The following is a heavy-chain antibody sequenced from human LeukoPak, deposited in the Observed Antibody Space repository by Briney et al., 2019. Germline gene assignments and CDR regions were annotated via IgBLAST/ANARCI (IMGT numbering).Heavy chain of an antibody. CDR2: IIPVFGTA. V-gene: IGHV1-69*06. CDR1: GGTFSTYV. Sequence: ASVKVSCTASGGTFSTYVISWVRQAPGQGLEWMGGIIPVFGTANYAEKFQDRVAITADKSTSTVYMELSSLRSEDTVMYYCARDSHLTFLVGTSSTYDYWGQGTLVTVSS. D-gene: IGHD1-26*01. J-gene: IGHJ4*02. CDR3: ARDSHLTFLVGTSSTYDY.